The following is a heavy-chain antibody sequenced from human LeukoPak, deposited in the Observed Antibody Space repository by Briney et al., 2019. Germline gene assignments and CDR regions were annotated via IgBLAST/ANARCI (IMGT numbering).Heavy chain of an antibody. CDR2: TIHSGIT. CDR1: GGSFSSYY. J-gene: IGHJ4*02. CDR3: ARGSPIVATNGYFNY. Sequence: SETLSLTCAVYGGSFSSYYWSWIRQPPGKGLEWIGETIHSGITTYNPSLTSRVTISVDTSKSQFSLKLSSVTAADTAVYYCARGSPIVATNGYFNYWGQGTLVTVSS. D-gene: IGHD5-12*01. V-gene: IGHV4-34*01.